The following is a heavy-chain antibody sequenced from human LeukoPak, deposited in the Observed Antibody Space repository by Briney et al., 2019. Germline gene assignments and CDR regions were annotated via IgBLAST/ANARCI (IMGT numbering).Heavy chain of an antibody. CDR1: GFIFSSYW. J-gene: IGHJ4*02. Sequence: GESLRLSCAASGFIFSSYWMHWVRQAPGKGLVWVSRINSDGSSTSYADSVKGRFTISRDNAKNTLYLQMNSLRAEDTAVYYCARRVVVPAAPYYFDYWGQGTLVTVSS. CDR2: INSDGSST. CDR3: ARRVVVPAAPYYFDY. V-gene: IGHV3-74*01. D-gene: IGHD2-2*01.